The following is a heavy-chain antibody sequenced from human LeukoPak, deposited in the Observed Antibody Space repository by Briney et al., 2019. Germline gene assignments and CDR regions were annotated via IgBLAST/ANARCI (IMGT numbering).Heavy chain of an antibody. CDR1: GGSISSSNW. CDR3: ARDEYGSGSYPNWFDP. Sequence: SGTLSLICAVSGGSISSSNWWSWVRQPPGKGLEWIGEIYHSGSTNYNPSLKSRVTISVDKSKNQFSLKLSSVTAADTAVYYCARDEYGSGSYPNWFDPWGQGTLVTVSS. J-gene: IGHJ5*02. D-gene: IGHD3-10*01. V-gene: IGHV4-4*02. CDR2: IYHSGST.